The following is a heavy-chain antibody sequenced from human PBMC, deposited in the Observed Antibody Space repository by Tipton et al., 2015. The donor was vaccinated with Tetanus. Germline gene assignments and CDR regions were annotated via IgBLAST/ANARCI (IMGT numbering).Heavy chain of an antibody. V-gene: IGHV4-61*01. CDR1: GGSIRSGSYQ. Sequence: TLSLTCTVSGGSIRSGSYQWNWIRQPPGKGLEWLAYISGSGTTNSNYYLKSRITMTRDTSRNQFSLTLTSVTAADTAVYYCARANYDSFKKGPFDSWGQGSLVIVSS. D-gene: IGHD3-3*01. CDR2: ISGSGTT. CDR3: ARANYDSFKKGPFDS. J-gene: IGHJ4*02.